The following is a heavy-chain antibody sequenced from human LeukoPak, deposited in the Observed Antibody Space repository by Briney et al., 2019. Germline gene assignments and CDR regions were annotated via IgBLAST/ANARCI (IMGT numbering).Heavy chain of an antibody. J-gene: IGHJ4*02. Sequence: GGSLRLSCAASGFTFSSSSMSWVRQAPGKGLEWVSVISGSGGSTDYADSVKGRFTISRDNSKNTLYLQINSLRAEDTAVYYCAKGSGWYVWGQGTLVTISS. V-gene: IGHV3-23*01. CDR3: AKGSGWYV. CDR1: GFTFSSSS. D-gene: IGHD6-19*01. CDR2: ISGSGGST.